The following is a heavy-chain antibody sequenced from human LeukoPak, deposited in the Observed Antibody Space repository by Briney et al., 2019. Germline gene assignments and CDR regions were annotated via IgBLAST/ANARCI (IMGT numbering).Heavy chain of an antibody. Sequence: GASVKVSCKASGYTFTSYGISWVRQAPGQGLEWMGWISAYNGNTNYAQKLQGRVTMTKDTSTRTAYMDLRSLRSDDTAVYYCAWYYYDSSGYPFDYWGQGTLVTVSS. V-gene: IGHV1-18*01. CDR3: AWYYYDSSGYPFDY. CDR1: GYTFTSYG. D-gene: IGHD3-22*01. J-gene: IGHJ4*02. CDR2: ISAYNGNT.